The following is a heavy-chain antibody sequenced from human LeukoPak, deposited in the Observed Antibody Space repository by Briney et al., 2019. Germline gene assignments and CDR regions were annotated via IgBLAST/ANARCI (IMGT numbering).Heavy chain of an antibody. V-gene: IGHV3-30*03. D-gene: IGHD3-3*01. CDR3: ASKDLWSGYYQWNYYYMDV. CDR1: GFTFSSYG. Sequence: GGSLRLSCAASGFTFSSYGMHWVRQAPGKGLEWVAVISYDGSNKYYADSVKGRFTISRDNSKNTLYLQMNSLRAEDTAVYYCASKDLWSGYYQWNYYYMDVWGKGTTVTVSS. J-gene: IGHJ6*03. CDR2: ISYDGSNK.